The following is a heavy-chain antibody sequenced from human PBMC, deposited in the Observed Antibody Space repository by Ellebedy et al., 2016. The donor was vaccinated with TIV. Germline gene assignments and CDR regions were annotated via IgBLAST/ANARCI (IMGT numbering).Heavy chain of an antibody. Sequence: PGGSLRLSCAASGFTFSDYYMSRLRQAPGKGLEWVSYISSGGSTMKYADSAKGRFTISRDNADNSLYLQMNSLRADDTAVYDCARDRTGVVDIWGQGTMVTVSS. CDR2: ISSGGSTM. CDR1: GFTFSDYY. V-gene: IGHV3-11*04. D-gene: IGHD3-10*01. CDR3: ARDRTGVVDI. J-gene: IGHJ3*02.